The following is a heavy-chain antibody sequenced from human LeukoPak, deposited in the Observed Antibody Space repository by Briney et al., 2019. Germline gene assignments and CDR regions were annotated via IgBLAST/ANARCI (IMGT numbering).Heavy chain of an antibody. CDR1: GFTFSNAW. CDR2: VKSKADGGTA. V-gene: IGHV3-15*01. Sequence: GGSLRLSCAASGFTFSNAWMSWVRQAPGKGLEWVGRVKSKADGGTADYAAPVKGGFTISRDDSQNTLYLQMDSLKTEDTAVYYCTTTPGRDYWGQGTLVTVSS. J-gene: IGHJ4*02. CDR3: TTTPGRDY. D-gene: IGHD3-10*01.